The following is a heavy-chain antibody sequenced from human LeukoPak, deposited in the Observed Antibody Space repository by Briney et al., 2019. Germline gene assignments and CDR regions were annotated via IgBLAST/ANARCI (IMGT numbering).Heavy chain of an antibody. CDR1: GFTFSSYG. J-gene: IGHJ6*03. V-gene: IGHV3-30*02. CDR2: IRYDGSNK. CDR3: AKGGTGEFYYYYYTDV. D-gene: IGHD7-27*01. Sequence: PGGSLRLSCAAPGFTFSSYGMHWVRQAPGKGLEWVAFIRYDGSNKYYADSVKGRFTISRDNSKNTLYLQMNSLRAEDTAVYYCAKGGTGEFYYYYYTDVWGKGTTVTISS.